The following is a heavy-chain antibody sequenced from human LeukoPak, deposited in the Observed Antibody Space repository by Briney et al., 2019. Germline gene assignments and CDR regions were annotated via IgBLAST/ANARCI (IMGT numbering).Heavy chain of an antibody. Sequence: AASVKVSCKASGYTFTSYGISWVRQAPGQGLEWVGWISACNGNTNYAQKLQGRVTMTTDTSTSTAYMELRSLRSDDTAVYYCARDPSVYCSSTSCPMGMDVWGQGTTVTVSS. J-gene: IGHJ6*02. CDR3: ARDPSVYCSSTSCPMGMDV. V-gene: IGHV1-18*01. CDR2: ISACNGNT. CDR1: GYTFTSYG. D-gene: IGHD2-2*01.